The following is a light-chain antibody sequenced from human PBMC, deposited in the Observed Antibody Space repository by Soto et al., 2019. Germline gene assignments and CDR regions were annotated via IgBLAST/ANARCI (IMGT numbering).Light chain of an antibody. Sequence: QSALTQPASVFGSPGQSITISCTGTSSDVGNYNYVSWYQQYPGRVPKLLIYMVSNRPSGVSNRFSGSKSGNTASLTISGLQAEDEADYFCTSPTPGSLYVFGTGTKLTVL. CDR3: TSPTPGSLYV. CDR1: SSDVGNYNY. V-gene: IGLV2-14*01. J-gene: IGLJ1*01. CDR2: MVS.